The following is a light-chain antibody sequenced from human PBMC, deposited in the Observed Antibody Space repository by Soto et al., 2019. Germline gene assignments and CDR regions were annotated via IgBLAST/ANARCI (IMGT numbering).Light chain of an antibody. V-gene: IGLV1-40*01. Sequence: QAVVTQPPSVSGAPGQRVTISGTGSSFNIGAGNGVHCWQQLPGTGPKLPIAGNNTRPSGVPDGFSGSKSVTSASLAITGLQVEDEANYYCQSYDSGLSGPYVFGTGTKLTVL. CDR3: QSYDSGLSGPYV. J-gene: IGLJ1*01. CDR2: GNN. CDR1: SFNIGAGNG.